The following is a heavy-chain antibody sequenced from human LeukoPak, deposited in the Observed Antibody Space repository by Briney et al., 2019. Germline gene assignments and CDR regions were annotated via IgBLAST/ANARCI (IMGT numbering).Heavy chain of an antibody. CDR2: IYSGGST. V-gene: IGHV3-53*01. CDR1: GFTVSSNY. J-gene: IGHJ2*01. CDR3: AREGGGMIDWYFDL. Sequence: GGSLRLSCAASGFTVSSNYMSWVRQAPGKGLEWVSVIYSGGSTYYADSVKGRFTIFRDSSKNTLYLQMNSLRAEDTAVYYCAREGGGMIDWYFDLWGRGTLVTVSS. D-gene: IGHD3-22*01.